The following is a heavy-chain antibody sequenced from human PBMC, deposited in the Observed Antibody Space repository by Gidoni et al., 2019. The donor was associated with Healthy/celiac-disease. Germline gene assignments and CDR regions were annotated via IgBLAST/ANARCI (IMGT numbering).Heavy chain of an antibody. CDR3: AHSMITFGGVIAPFDY. D-gene: IGHD3-16*02. Sequence: QITLKESGPTLVKPTQTLTLTCTFSGFSLSTSGVGVGWIRQPPGKALEWLALIYWDDDKRYSPSLKSRLTITKDTSKNQVVLTMTNMDPVDTATYYCAHSMITFGGVIAPFDYWGQGTLVTVSS. CDR1: GFSLSTSGVG. J-gene: IGHJ4*02. V-gene: IGHV2-5*02. CDR2: IYWDDDK.